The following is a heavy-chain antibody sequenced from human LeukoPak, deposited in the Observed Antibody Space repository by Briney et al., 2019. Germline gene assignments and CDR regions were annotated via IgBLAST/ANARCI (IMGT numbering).Heavy chain of an antibody. CDR3: ARDGGYDFWSGYHRPDY. CDR1: GYTFTSYY. D-gene: IGHD3-3*01. J-gene: IGHJ4*02. V-gene: IGHV1-46*01. CDR2: INPSGGST. Sequence: EASVKVSCKASGYTFTSYYMHWVRQAPGQGLEWMGIINPSGGSTSYAQKFQGRVTMTRDTSTSTVYMELNSLRSEDTAVYYCARDGGYDFWSGYHRPDYWGQGTLVTVSS.